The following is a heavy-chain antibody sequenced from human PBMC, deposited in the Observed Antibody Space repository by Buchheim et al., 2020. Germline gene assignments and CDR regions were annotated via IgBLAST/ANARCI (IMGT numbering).Heavy chain of an antibody. V-gene: IGHV3-30*18. Sequence: QVQLVESGGGVVQPGRSLRLSCAASGFTFSSYGMHWVRQAPGKGLEWVAVISYDGSNKYYADSVKGRFTISRDNSKNTLYLQMNNLRAEDTAVYYCAKDYELDHFDYWGQGTL. D-gene: IGHD1-1*01. CDR3: AKDYELDHFDY. CDR1: GFTFSSYG. J-gene: IGHJ4*02. CDR2: ISYDGSNK.